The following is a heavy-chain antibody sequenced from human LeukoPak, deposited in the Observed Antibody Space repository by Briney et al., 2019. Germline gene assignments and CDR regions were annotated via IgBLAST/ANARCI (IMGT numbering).Heavy chain of an antibody. J-gene: IGHJ6*02. V-gene: IGHV3-30*04. CDR1: GFTFSSYA. Sequence: QPGRSLRLSCAASGFTFSSYAMHWVRQAPGKGLEGVAVISYDGSNKYYADSVKGRFTISRDNSRNTLYLQMNSLRAEDTAVYYCARSDTAMPRDYYYGMDVWGQGTTVTVSS. D-gene: IGHD5-18*01. CDR3: ARSDTAMPRDYYYGMDV. CDR2: ISYDGSNK.